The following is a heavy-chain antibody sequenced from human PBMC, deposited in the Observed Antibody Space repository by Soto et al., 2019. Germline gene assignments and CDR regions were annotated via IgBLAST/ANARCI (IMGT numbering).Heavy chain of an antibody. J-gene: IGHJ4*02. Sequence: GGSLSLSCAASGFTFSSYGMHWVRQAPGKGLEWVAVIWYDGSNKYYADSVKGRFTISRDNSKNTLYLQMNSLRAEDTAVYYCAREGMVRGAFDYWGQGTLVTVSS. D-gene: IGHD3-10*01. CDR1: GFTFSSYG. V-gene: IGHV3-33*01. CDR2: IWYDGSNK. CDR3: AREGMVRGAFDY.